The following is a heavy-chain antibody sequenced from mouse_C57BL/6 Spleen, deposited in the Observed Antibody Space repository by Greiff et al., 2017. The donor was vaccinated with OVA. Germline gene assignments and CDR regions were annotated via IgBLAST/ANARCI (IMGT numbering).Heavy chain of an antibody. V-gene: IGHV1-55*01. CDR1: GYTFTSYW. J-gene: IGHJ3*01. Sequence: QVQLQQSGAELVKPGASVKMSCKASGYTFTSYWITWVKQRPGQGLEWIGDIYPGSGSTNYNEKFKSKATLTVDTSSSTAYMQLSSLTSEDSAVYYCARKDYSNYAWFAYWGQGTLVTVSA. D-gene: IGHD2-5*01. CDR2: IYPGSGST. CDR3: ARKDYSNYAWFAY.